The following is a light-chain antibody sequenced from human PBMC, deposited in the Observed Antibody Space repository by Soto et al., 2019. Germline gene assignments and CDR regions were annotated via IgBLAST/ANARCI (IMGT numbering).Light chain of an antibody. V-gene: IGKV1-39*01. CDR1: QRISNN. J-gene: IGKJ5*01. Sequence: DIRFNQCPPSVYASHEERVIXTCRASQRISNNLNWYQQKPGKAPKLLIFAASSLKSGVPSRFSGSRSGPDFTLTISSLQPEDFATYYCQQYASWPITFGQGTRMEI. CDR3: QQYASWPIT. CDR2: AAS.